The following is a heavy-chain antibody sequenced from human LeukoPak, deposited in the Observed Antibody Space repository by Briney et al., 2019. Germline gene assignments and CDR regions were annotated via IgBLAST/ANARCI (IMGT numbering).Heavy chain of an antibody. CDR1: GYTFTSYD. CDR3: ARDHRAIDAGLPGVCDY. D-gene: IGHD3-16*01. J-gene: IGHJ4*02. CDR2: MNPNSGNT. Sequence: ASVKVSCKASGYTFTSYDINWVRQATGQGLEWMGWMNPNSGNTGYAQKFQGRVTMTRDTSTSTVYMELSSLRSEDTAVYYCARDHRAIDAGLPGVCDYWGQGTLVTVSS. V-gene: IGHV1-8*01.